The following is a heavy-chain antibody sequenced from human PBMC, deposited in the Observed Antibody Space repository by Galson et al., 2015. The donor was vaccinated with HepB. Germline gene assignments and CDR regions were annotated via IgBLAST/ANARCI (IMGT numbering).Heavy chain of an antibody. CDR2: ISGSGGST. Sequence: SLRLSCAASGFTFSSYAMSWVRQAPGKGLEWVSAISGSGGSTYYADSVKGRFTISRDNSKNTLYLQMNSLRAEDTAVYYCAKAENDYGDYAYYGMDVWGQGTTVTVSS. D-gene: IGHD4-17*01. CDR1: GFTFSSYA. J-gene: IGHJ6*02. V-gene: IGHV3-23*01. CDR3: AKAENDYGDYAYYGMDV.